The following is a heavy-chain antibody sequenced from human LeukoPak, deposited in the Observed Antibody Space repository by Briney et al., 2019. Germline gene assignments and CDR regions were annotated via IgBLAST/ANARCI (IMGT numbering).Heavy chain of an antibody. J-gene: IGHJ4*02. Sequence: GGSLRLSCAASGFTFSSYAMSWVRQAPGKGLEWVSAISGSGGSTYYADSVKGRFTISRDNSKNTLYLQMNSLRAEDTAVYYCAKDGGYSSSWSTFDYWGQGTLVTVSS. CDR3: AKDGGYSSSWSTFDY. V-gene: IGHV3-23*01. CDR1: GFTFSSYA. CDR2: ISGSGGST. D-gene: IGHD6-13*01.